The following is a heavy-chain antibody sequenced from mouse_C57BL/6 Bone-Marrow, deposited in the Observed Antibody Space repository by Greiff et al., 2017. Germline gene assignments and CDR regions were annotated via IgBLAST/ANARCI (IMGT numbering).Heavy chain of an antibody. Sequence: VQLQQSGAELVRPGASVKLSCTASAFNIKDDYMHWVKQRPEQGLEWIGWIDPENGATEYASKFQGKATITEDTSSNTAYLQLSSLTYEDTSVYYCTPYYYGSSYWYFDVWGTGTTVTVSS. CDR2: IDPENGAT. D-gene: IGHD1-1*01. V-gene: IGHV14-4*01. J-gene: IGHJ1*03. CDR1: AFNIKDDY. CDR3: TPYYYGSSYWYFDV.